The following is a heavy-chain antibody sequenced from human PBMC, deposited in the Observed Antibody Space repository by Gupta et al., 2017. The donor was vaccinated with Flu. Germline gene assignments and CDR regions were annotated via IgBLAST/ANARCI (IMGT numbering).Heavy chain of an antibody. CDR2: ISYSGDT. J-gene: IGHJ4*02. CDR1: GVSISRYCHW. D-gene: IGHD1-26*01. Sequence: QLQMQESGPGQVRPSETLSLSCSVSGVSISRYCHWWGWIRQPPGKGLEWIATISYSGDTYYRPSLKGRVTISSDTAKNQFSLRLTSVTATDSAVYYCARATATPFDYWGQGALVTVSS. CDR3: ARATATPFDY. V-gene: IGHV4-39*01.